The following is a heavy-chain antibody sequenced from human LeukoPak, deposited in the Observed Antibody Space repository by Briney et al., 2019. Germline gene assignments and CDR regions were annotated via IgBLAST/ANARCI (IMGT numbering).Heavy chain of an antibody. D-gene: IGHD3-10*01. J-gene: IGHJ4*02. Sequence: GGSLRLSCAASGFTFSNYAMSWVRQPPGKGLEGVSAISGSGDNTYYADPVKGRFTISRDNSKNTLYLQLNSLRAEDTAVYYCAKDRHFFGSGSYYNLDYWGQGTLVTVSS. CDR1: GFTFSNYA. CDR2: ISGSGDNT. CDR3: AKDRHFFGSGSYYNLDY. V-gene: IGHV3-23*01.